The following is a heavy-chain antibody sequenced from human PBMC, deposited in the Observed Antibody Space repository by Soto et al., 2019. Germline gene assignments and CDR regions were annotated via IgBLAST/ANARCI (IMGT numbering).Heavy chain of an antibody. D-gene: IGHD1-26*01. V-gene: IGHV3-7*01. J-gene: IGHJ4*02. CDR3: VRGRSRSDLEGLAY. Sequence: EVQLVESGGGLVQLGGSRRLSCAASGFTFSSIWMTWVRQAPGKGLEWVANIKHDGSEKYYVESVKGRFTISRDNARKSMFLEMKSMRSEDTAVYSCVRGRSRSDLEGLAYWGQGTLVTVSS. CDR1: GFTFSSIW. CDR2: IKHDGSEK.